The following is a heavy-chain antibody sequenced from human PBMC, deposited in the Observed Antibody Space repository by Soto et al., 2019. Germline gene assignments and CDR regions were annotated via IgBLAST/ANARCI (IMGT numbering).Heavy chain of an antibody. D-gene: IGHD5-12*01. CDR1: GDSVFSNTAS. CDR3: AKGDNLGPKTGYAFDP. V-gene: IGHV6-1*01. J-gene: IGHJ5*02. CDR2: THFRSKWYN. Sequence: SQTLSLTCAISGDSVFSNTASWNWIRQSPSRGLEWLGRTHFRSKWYNDYAVSVKSRIIINPDTSNNQFSLQLNSVTPEDTAVYFCAKGDNLGPKTGYAFDPWGQGIMVTVSS.